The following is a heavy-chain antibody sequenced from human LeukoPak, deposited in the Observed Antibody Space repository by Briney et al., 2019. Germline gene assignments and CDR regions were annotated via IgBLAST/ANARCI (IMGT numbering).Heavy chain of an antibody. CDR2: IKQDGSEK. CDR1: GFTFSSYG. J-gene: IGHJ3*02. Sequence: PGGTLRLSCAASGFTFSSYGMSWVRQAPGKGLEWVANIKQDGSEKYYVDSVKGRFTISRDNAKNSLYLQMNSLRAEDTAVYYCASPFYYDSSGYQWDAFDIWGQGTMVTVSS. CDR3: ASPFYYDSSGYQWDAFDI. V-gene: IGHV3-7*01. D-gene: IGHD3-22*01.